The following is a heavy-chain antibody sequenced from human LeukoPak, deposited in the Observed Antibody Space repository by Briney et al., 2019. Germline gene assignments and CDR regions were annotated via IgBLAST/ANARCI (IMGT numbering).Heavy chain of an antibody. Sequence: SETLSLTCAVSGYSISSGYYWGWIRQPPGKGLEWIGSIYHSGSTYYNPSLKSPVTISVDTSKNPFSLKLSSVTAADTAVYYCASHYCSSTSCYNLNWFDPWGQGTLVTVSS. CDR2: IYHSGST. V-gene: IGHV4-38-2*01. J-gene: IGHJ5*02. D-gene: IGHD2-2*02. CDR1: GYSISSGYY. CDR3: ASHYCSSTSCYNLNWFDP.